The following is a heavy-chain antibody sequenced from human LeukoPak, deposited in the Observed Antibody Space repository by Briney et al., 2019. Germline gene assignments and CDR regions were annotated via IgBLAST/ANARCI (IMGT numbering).Heavy chain of an antibody. CDR2: INPNSGGT. CDR1: GYTFPGYF. J-gene: IGHJ4*02. CDR3: ARQQYSYGYIGGGPLDY. D-gene: IGHD5-18*01. V-gene: IGHV1-2*02. Sequence: ASVKVSCKASGYTFPGYFIHWVRQAPGQGLEWMGWINPNSGGTHYAQKFQGRVTMTRDTSISTAYMELSRLRSDDTAVYYCARQQYSYGYIGGGPLDYWGQGTLVTVSS.